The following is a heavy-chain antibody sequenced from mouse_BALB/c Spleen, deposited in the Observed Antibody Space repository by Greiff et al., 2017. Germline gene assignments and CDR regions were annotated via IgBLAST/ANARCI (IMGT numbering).Heavy chain of an antibody. D-gene: IGHD1-2*01. CDR1: GFTFSSYG. V-gene: IGHV5-6-3*01. Sequence: EVQGVESGGGLVQPGGSLKLSCAASGFTFSSYGMSWVRQTPDKRLELVATINSNGGSTYYPDSVKGRFTISRDNAKNTLYLQMSSLKSEDTALYYCAGGAALLRPAWFAYWGQGTLVTVSA. CDR2: INSNGGST. CDR3: AGGAALLRPAWFAY. J-gene: IGHJ3*01.